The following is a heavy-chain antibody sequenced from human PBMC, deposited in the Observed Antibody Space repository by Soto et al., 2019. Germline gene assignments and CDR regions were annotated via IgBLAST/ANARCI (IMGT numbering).Heavy chain of an antibody. CDR1: GFTFSSYA. Sequence: HPGGSLRLSCAASGFTFSSYAMRWVRQAPGKGLEWVSAISGSGGSTYYADSVKGRFTISRDNSKNTLYLQMNSLRAEDTAVYYCAKDLSSSSWYTAEEAPPYYYYGIDVWGQGTTVAVSS. CDR3: AKDLSSSSWYTAEEAPPYYYYGIDV. D-gene: IGHD6-13*01. V-gene: IGHV3-23*01. CDR2: ISGSGGST. J-gene: IGHJ6*02.